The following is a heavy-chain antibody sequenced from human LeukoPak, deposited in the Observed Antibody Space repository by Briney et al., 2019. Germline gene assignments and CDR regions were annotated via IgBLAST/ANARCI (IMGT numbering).Heavy chain of an antibody. V-gene: IGHV3-23*01. D-gene: IGHD1-26*01. CDR3: AKGDIAGGISWYFDL. CDR2: ISGTVIA. CDR1: VNLLYRHA. Sequence: GGSLRLSCTASVNLLYRHAMPWVPQAPEKGLEWVSNISGTVIAYYADSVKGRFTISRDNSKNTLYLHMNSLRADDTAIYYCAKGDIAGGISWYFDLWGRGTLVTASS. J-gene: IGHJ2*01.